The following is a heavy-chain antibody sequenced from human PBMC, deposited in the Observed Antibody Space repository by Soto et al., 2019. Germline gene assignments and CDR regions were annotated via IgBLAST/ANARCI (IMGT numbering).Heavy chain of an antibody. D-gene: IGHD6-13*01. V-gene: IGHV4-59*01. CDR2: VYSSGST. CDR3: ARYRREAVAGYTLDN. Sequence: PSETLSLTCTVSGGSISSNYWTWIRQPPGKGLEWIGYVYSSGSTNYNPSLKSRVTISEDTSKSQISLKVNPMTAADTAVYYCARYRREAVAGYTLDNWGQGILVTVSS. CDR1: GGSISSNY. J-gene: IGHJ4*02.